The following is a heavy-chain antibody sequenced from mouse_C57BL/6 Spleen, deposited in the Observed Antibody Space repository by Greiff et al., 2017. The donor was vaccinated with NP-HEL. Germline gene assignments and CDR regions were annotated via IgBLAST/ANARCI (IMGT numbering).Heavy chain of an antibody. CDR1: GYAFSSSW. CDR3: ARGSLPYLEYYFDY. CDR2: IYPGDGDT. D-gene: IGHD6-5*01. V-gene: IGHV1-82*01. J-gene: IGHJ2*01. Sequence: QVQLQQSGPELVKPGASVKISCKASGYAFSSSWMNWVKQRPGKGLEWIGRIYPGDGDTNYNGKFKGKATLTADKSSSTAYMQLSSLTSEDSAVYFCARGSLPYLEYYFDYWGQGTTLTVSS.